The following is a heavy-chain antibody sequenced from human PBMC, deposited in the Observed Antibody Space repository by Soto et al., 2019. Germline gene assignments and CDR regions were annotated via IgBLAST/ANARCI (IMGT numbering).Heavy chain of an antibody. CDR2: IYYSGST. J-gene: IGHJ5*02. Sequence: SETLSLTCTVSGGSISSGDYYWSWIRQPPVKGLEWIGYIYYSGSTYYNPSLKSRVTISVDTSKNQFSLKLSSVTAADTAVYYCARGSPLRFLEWPLGWFDPWGQGTLVTVS. V-gene: IGHV4-30-4*01. D-gene: IGHD3-3*01. CDR3: ARGSPLRFLEWPLGWFDP. CDR1: GGSISSGDYY.